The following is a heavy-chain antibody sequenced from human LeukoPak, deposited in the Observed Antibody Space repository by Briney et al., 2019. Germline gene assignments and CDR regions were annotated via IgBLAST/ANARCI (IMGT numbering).Heavy chain of an antibody. CDR1: GFTFSSYG. CDR2: IWYDGSNK. D-gene: IGHD3-10*01. V-gene: IGHV3-33*06. J-gene: IGHJ4*02. CDR3: AKDLRWFGELEPLDY. Sequence: GGSLRLSCAASGFTFSSYGMHWARQAPGKGLEWVAVIWYDGSNKYYADSVKGRFTISRDNSKNTLYLQMNSLRAEDTAVYYCAKDLRWFGELEPLDYWGQGTLVTVSS.